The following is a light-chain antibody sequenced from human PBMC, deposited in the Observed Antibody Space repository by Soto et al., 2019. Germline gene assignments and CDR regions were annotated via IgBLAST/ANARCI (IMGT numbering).Light chain of an antibody. CDR2: GAS. V-gene: IGKV3-20*01. CDR1: QSVSSNF. Sequence: EIVLTQSPGTLSLSPGERATLPCRASQSVSSNFLAWYQQKPGQAPRLLIYGASSRATGIPDRFSGSGSGTHFTLTISRLEPEDFAVYYCQQYGSSPRTFGQGTKVEIK. CDR3: QQYGSSPRT. J-gene: IGKJ1*01.